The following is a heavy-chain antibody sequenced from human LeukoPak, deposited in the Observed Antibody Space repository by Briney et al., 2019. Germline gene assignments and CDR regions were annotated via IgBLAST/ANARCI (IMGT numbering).Heavy chain of an antibody. D-gene: IGHD5-18*01. CDR2: INHSGST. J-gene: IGHJ4*02. V-gene: IGHV4-34*01. CDR3: ARVSSYGPTIDY. Sequence: SETLSLTCAVYGGSFSGYYWSWIRQPPGKGLEWIGEINHSGSTNYNPSLKSRVTISVDKSKNQFSLKLSSVTAADTAVYYCARVSSYGPTIDYWGQGTLVTVSS. CDR1: GGSFSGYY.